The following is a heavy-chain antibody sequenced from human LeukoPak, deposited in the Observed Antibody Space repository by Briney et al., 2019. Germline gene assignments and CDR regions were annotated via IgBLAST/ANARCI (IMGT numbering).Heavy chain of an antibody. CDR3: AKQTTVTDVFDY. V-gene: IGHV3-43*01. CDR2: ISWDGDNT. J-gene: IGHJ4*02. D-gene: IGHD4-17*01. Sequence: GGSLRLSCAASGFTFDDYTMHWVRQAPGKGLEWVSLISWDGDNTYYADSVKGRFTISRDNSKNSLYLQMNSLRTEDTALYYCAKQTTVTDVFDYWGQGTLVTVSS. CDR1: GFTFDDYT.